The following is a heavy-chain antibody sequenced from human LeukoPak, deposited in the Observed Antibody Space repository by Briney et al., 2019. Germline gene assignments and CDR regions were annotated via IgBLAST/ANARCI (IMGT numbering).Heavy chain of an antibody. V-gene: IGHV3-48*03. CDR2: ISSSGTHI. Sequence: PGGSLRLSCAASGFTFSSYEMNWVRQAPGKGLEWVSYISSSGTHIYYADSVKGRFTISRDNAKNSLYLEMNSLRAEDTAVYYCGRERGYNYGHFDYWLEGTLVSVCS. CDR1: GFTFSSYE. J-gene: IGHJ4*02. D-gene: IGHD5-18*01. CDR3: GRERGYNYGHFDY.